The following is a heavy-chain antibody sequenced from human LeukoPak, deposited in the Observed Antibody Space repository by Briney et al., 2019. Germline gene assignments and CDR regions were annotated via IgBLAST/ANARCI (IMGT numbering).Heavy chain of an antibody. CDR3: AKGVAIRYFDWLLYD. D-gene: IGHD3-9*01. CDR2: ISWNSGNI. V-gene: IGHV3-9*01. CDR1: GFTFDDYA. Sequence: GGSLRLSCAASGFTFDDYAMHWVRQAPGKGLGWVSGISWNSGNIDYEDSVKGRFTISRDNAKNSLYLQMNSLRAEDTALYYCAKGVAIRYFDWLLYDWGQGIPVTVSS. J-gene: IGHJ4*02.